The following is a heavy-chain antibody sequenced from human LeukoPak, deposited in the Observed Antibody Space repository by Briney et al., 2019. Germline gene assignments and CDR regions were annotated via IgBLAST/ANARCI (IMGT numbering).Heavy chain of an antibody. CDR1: GYTFTGYY. D-gene: IGHD3-16*01. Sequence: ASVKVSCKASGYTFTGYYMHWVRQAPGQGLEWMGRINPNSGGTNYAQKFQGRVTMTRDTSISTAYMELSRLRSDDTAVYYCASLDPYDYVWGSYAFDIWGQGTMVTVPS. CDR2: INPNSGGT. J-gene: IGHJ3*02. V-gene: IGHV1-2*06. CDR3: ASLDPYDYVWGSYAFDI.